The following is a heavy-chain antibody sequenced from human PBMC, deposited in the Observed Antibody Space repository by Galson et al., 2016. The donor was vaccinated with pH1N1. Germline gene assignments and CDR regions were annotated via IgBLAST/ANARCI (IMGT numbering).Heavy chain of an antibody. CDR3: IRMSRGNAVNM. Sequence: SVKVSCKASGYIFTNYYIHWVRQAPGQGLEWMGWINPNSGGTKFPQKFQGRVTMTRDTTITTAYMDLSSLRSDDTAVYYCIRMSRGNAVNMWGQGTLVTVSS. V-gene: IGHV1-2*02. CDR1: GYIFTNYY. J-gene: IGHJ3*02. CDR2: INPNSGGT. D-gene: IGHD3-10*01.